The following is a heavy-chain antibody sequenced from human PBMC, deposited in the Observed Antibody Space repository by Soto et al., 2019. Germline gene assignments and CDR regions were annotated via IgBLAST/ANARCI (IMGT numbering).Heavy chain of an antibody. D-gene: IGHD2-15*01. CDR2: ISGSGGST. J-gene: IGHJ4*02. CDR3: APQSPGYCSGGSCYSYNHYFDY. V-gene: IGHV3-23*01. Sequence: GGSLRLSCAASGFTFSSYAMSWVRQAPGKGLEWVSAISGSGGSTYYADSVKGRFTISRDNSKNTLYLQMNSLRAEDTAVYYCAPQSPGYCSGGSCYSYNHYFDYWGQGTLVTVSS. CDR1: GFTFSSYA.